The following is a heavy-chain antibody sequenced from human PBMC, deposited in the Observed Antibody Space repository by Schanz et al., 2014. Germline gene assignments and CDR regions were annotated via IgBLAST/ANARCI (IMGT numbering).Heavy chain of an antibody. CDR2: MSYDGSIK. D-gene: IGHD3-10*01. CDR3: ARANYRRKINFDY. Sequence: VHLVESGGGLVKRGGSLRLSCAASGFTISSYSMNWVRQAPGKGLEWVAAMSYDGSIKYYGDSVKGRFTISRDNSKNTLYLQMNSLRAEDTAVYYCARANYRRKINFDYWGRGTLVTVSS. V-gene: IGHV3-33*08. J-gene: IGHJ4*02. CDR1: GFTISSYS.